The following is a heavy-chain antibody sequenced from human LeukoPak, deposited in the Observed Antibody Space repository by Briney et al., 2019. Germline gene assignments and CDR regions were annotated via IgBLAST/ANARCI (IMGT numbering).Heavy chain of an antibody. J-gene: IGHJ3*02. CDR1: GITFSSYG. CDR3: ARDARLVKTHAFDI. D-gene: IGHD3-9*01. CDR2: IYSGGST. Sequence: GGSLRLSCAASGITFSSYGMSWVRQAPGKGLEWVSVIYSGGSTYYADSVKGRFTISRDNSKNTLYLQMNSLRAEDTAVYYCARDARLVKTHAFDIWGQGTMVTVSS. V-gene: IGHV3-66*01.